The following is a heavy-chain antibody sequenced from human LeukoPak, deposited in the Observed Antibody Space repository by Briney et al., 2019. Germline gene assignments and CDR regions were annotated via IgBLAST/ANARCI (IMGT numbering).Heavy chain of an antibody. V-gene: IGHV3-74*01. CDR2: INSDGSAT. J-gene: IGHJ4*02. D-gene: IGHD3-16*02. Sequence: PGGSLRLSCAASGFTFSSPWMHWVRQAPGKGLVWVSRINSDGSATAYADSVKGRFTISRDNAENTLYLQMNSLGAEDTAVYYCARGTAGYHSSYFDYWGQGTLVTVSS. CDR1: GFTFSSPW. CDR3: ARGTAGYHSSYFDY.